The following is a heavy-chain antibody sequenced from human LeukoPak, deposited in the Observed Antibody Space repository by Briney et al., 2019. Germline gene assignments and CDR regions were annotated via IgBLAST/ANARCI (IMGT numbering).Heavy chain of an antibody. V-gene: IGHV3-21*01. Sequence: PGGSLRLSCAASGFTFSSYSMNWVRQAPGKGLEWVSSISSSSSYIYYADSVRGRFTTSRDNAKNSLYLQMDSLRAEDTAVYYCARSNRYGDHDYWGQGTLVTVSS. CDR1: GFTFSSYS. CDR3: ARSNRYGDHDY. CDR2: ISSSSSYI. D-gene: IGHD4-17*01. J-gene: IGHJ4*02.